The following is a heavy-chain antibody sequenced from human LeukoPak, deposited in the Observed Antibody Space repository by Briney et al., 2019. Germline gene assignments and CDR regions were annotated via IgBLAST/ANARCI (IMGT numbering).Heavy chain of an antibody. V-gene: IGHV3-74*01. CDR3: AKDHHTNTIFGVVITRSYWYFDL. J-gene: IGHJ2*01. CDR2: ISSDGSIT. Sequence: GGSLRLSCAASGFTFSSYAMHWVRQAPGKGLVWVSRISSDGSITGYADSVKGRFTISRDNAKNTLYLQMNSLRAEDTAVYYCAKDHHTNTIFGVVITRSYWYFDLWGRGTLVTVSS. D-gene: IGHD3-3*01. CDR1: GFTFSSYA.